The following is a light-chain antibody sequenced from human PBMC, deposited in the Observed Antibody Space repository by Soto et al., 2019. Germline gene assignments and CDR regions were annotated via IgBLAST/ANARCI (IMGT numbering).Light chain of an antibody. V-gene: IGKV2-28*01. CDR2: LGS. Sequence: DIVMTQSPLSLPFTPGEPASISCRSSQSLLHSNGYNYLDWYLQKPGQSPQLLIYLGSNRASGVPDRFSGSGSGTDLTLKISRVEAEDVGVYYCMQALQTRYTFGQGTKLEIK. CDR3: MQALQTRYT. J-gene: IGKJ2*01. CDR1: QSLLHSNGYNY.